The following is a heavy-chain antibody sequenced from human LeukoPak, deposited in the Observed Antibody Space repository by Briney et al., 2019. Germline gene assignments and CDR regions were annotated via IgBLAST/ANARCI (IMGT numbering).Heavy chain of an antibody. CDR2: VISYDGSKK. J-gene: IGHJ4*02. D-gene: IGHD1-26*01. CDR1: GFTFSSYA. Sequence: GGSLRLSCAASGFTFSSYAMHWVRQAPGKGLEWVAVVISYDGSKKYYADSVKGRFTISRDNSKNTLYLQMNSLRAEDTAVYYCARDSTDGVIPRELHPPFDYWGQGTLVTVST. V-gene: IGHV3-30-3*01. CDR3: ARDSTDGVIPRELHPPFDY.